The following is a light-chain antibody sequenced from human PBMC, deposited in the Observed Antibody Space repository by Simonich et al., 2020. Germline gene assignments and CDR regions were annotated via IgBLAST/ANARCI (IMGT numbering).Light chain of an antibody. Sequence: QSALTQPASVSGSPGQSITISCTGTSSDGGGYNYVSWYQQHPGKAPKLMIYDVSKRPSGVSNRFSGSKSGHTASLTISGLQAEDEADYYCSSYTSSSTWVFGGGTKLTVL. J-gene: IGLJ3*02. V-gene: IGLV2-14*01. CDR3: SSYTSSSTWV. CDR1: SSDGGGYNY. CDR2: DVS.